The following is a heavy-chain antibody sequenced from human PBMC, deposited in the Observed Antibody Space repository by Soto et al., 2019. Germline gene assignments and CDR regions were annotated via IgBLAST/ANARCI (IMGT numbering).Heavy chain of an antibody. J-gene: IGHJ4*02. Sequence: XTLSLPCAVYGGSFSGYSWCWIRQPPGKGLEWIGEINHSGSTNYNPSLKSRVTISVDTSKKQFSLKLRSVTAADTAVYYCATYFKWELLGWGQGTLVTVS. CDR1: GGSFSGYS. V-gene: IGHV4-34*01. CDR2: INHSGST. CDR3: ATYFKWELLG. D-gene: IGHD1-26*01.